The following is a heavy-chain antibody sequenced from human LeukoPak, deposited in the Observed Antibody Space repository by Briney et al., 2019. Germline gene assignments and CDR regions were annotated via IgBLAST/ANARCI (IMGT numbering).Heavy chain of an antibody. Sequence: GGSLRLSCAASGFTFSRNGMTWVRQAPGKGLEYVSAISSNGGSTYYANSVKGRFTISRDNSKNTLYLQMGSLRAEDMAVYYCARGVEYYYYYMDVWGKGTTVTVSS. CDR3: ARGVEYYYYYMDV. J-gene: IGHJ6*03. CDR2: ISSNGGST. V-gene: IGHV3-64*01. CDR1: GFTFSRNG.